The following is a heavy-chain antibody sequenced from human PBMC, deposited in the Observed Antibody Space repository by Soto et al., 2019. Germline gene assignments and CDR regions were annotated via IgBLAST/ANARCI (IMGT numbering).Heavy chain of an antibody. V-gene: IGHV1-18*01. J-gene: IGHJ4*02. CDR2: ISANNGKT. CDR3: ARTFGVVMTPFYYFDY. Sequence: ASVKVSCKASGYSFTSYGFSWVRQAPGQGLEWMGWISANNGKTNYAQKVQGRVTTTTDTSTRTAYMELRTLRSDDTAVYYCARTFGVVMTPFYYFDYWGQGTLVTVSS. D-gene: IGHD3-3*01. CDR1: GYSFTSYG.